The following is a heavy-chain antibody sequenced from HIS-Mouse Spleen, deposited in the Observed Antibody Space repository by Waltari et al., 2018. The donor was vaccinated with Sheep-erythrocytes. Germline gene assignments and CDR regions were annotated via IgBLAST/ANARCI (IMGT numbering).Heavy chain of an antibody. CDR3: ARVASGATFDY. D-gene: IGHD1-26*01. V-gene: IGHV3-21*01. Sequence: EVQLVESGGGLVKPGGSLRLSCAASGFTFSSYSMNWVRQAPGKGLEGVSSISSSSSYIYYEDAGKGRFTISRDNAKNSLYLQMNSLRAEDTAVYYCARVASGATFDYWGQGTLVTVSS. CDR1: GFTFSSYS. CDR2: ISSSSSYI. J-gene: IGHJ4*02.